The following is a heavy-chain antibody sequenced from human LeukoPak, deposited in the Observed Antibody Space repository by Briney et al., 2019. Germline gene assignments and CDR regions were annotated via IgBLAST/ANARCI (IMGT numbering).Heavy chain of an antibody. V-gene: IGHV1-24*01. CDR1: GYTLTELS. D-gene: IGHD1-26*01. CDR3: ATAGWELPGADYYYYYGMDV. J-gene: IGHJ6*02. CDR2: FDPEDGET. Sequence: ASVKVSCKVSGYTLTELSMHWVRQAPGKGLEWMGGFDPEDGETIYAQKFQGRVTMTEDTSTDTAYMELSSLRSEDTAVYYCATAGWELPGADYYYYYGMDVWGQGTTVTVSS.